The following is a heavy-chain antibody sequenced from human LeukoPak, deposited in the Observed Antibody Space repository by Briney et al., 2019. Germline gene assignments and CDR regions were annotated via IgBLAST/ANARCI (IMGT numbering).Heavy chain of an antibody. Sequence: LETLSLTCAVYGGSFSGYYWSWIRQPPGKGLEWIGEINHSGSTNYNPSLKSRVTISVDTSKNQFSLKLSSVTAADTAVYYCARGLQRFAFDIWGQGTMVTVSS. D-gene: IGHD3-3*01. CDR2: INHSGST. CDR3: ARGLQRFAFDI. V-gene: IGHV4-34*01. J-gene: IGHJ3*02. CDR1: GGSFSGYY.